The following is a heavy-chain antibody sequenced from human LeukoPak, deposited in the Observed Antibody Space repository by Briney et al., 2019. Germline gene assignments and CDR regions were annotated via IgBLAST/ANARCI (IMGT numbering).Heavy chain of an antibody. CDR2: IYYSGST. Sequence: SETLSLTCTVSGGSISSYYWSWIRQPPGKGLEWIGYIYYSGSTNYNPSLKSRVTISVDTSENQFSLKLSSVTAADTAVYYCARGVDSSGWRPFDYWGQGTLVTVSS. D-gene: IGHD6-19*01. J-gene: IGHJ4*02. CDR3: ARGVDSSGWRPFDY. CDR1: GGSISSYY. V-gene: IGHV4-59*01.